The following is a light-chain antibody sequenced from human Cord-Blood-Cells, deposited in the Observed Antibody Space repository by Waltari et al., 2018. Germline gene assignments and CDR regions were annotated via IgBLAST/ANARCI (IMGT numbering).Light chain of an antibody. CDR2: AAS. Sequence: IQMTQSPSSLSASVGERVTITCRASQSISSYLNWYQQKPGKAPKLLIDAASSLQSGVPSRFGGSGSGTDFTLTISSLQPEDFATYYCQQSYSTPYTFGQGTKLEIK. CDR3: QQSYSTPYT. J-gene: IGKJ2*01. V-gene: IGKV1-39*01. CDR1: QSISSY.